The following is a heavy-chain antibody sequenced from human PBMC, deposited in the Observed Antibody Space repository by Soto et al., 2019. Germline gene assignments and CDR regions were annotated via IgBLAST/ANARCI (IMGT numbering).Heavy chain of an antibody. CDR2: IHHSGSI. Sequence: QVQLQQSGPGLVKPSQTLSLTCTVSGDSISSDYYHWTWIRQSPGKGLEWIGYIHHSGSILYNPSLKSRVTISVDTSKNQFSLHLTSVTAADTAVYFSAREDDGGDSLDVWGQGTTVTVPS. V-gene: IGHV4-30-4*08. J-gene: IGHJ6*02. CDR1: GDSISSDYYH. D-gene: IGHD2-21*02. CDR3: AREDDGGDSLDV.